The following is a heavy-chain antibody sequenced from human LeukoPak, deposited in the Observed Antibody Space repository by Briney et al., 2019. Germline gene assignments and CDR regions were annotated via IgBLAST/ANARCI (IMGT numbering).Heavy chain of an antibody. J-gene: IGHJ4*02. CDR3: ARGIRQLLIDY. Sequence: SETLSLTCTVSGGSISSYYWSWIRQPPGKGLEWIGYIYYSGSTNYNPSLKSRVTISVDTPENQFSLKLSSVTAADTAVYYCARGIRQLLIDYWGQGTLVTVSS. V-gene: IGHV4-59*01. CDR1: GGSISSYY. CDR2: IYYSGST. D-gene: IGHD6-6*01.